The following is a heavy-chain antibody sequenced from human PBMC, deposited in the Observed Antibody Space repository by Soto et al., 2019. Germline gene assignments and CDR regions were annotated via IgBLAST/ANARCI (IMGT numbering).Heavy chain of an antibody. CDR2: IIPILGIA. D-gene: IGHD3-9*01. J-gene: IGHJ5*02. Sequence: QVQLVQSGAEVKQPGSSVKVSCKASGGTFSSYTISWVRQAPGQGLEWMGRIIPILGIANYAQKFQGRVTITADKSTSTAYMELSSLRSEDTAVYYCARWIGGHFDWLSNWFDPWGQGTLVTVSS. CDR3: ARWIGGHFDWLSNWFDP. CDR1: GGTFSSYT. V-gene: IGHV1-69*02.